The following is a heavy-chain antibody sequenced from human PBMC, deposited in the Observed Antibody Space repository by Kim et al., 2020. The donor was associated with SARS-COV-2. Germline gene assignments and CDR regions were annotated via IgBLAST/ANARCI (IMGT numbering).Heavy chain of an antibody. CDR2: ISYDGSNK. CDR3: ASDPDYSNSGY. Sequence: GGSLRLSCAASGFTFSSYAMHWVRQAPGKGLEWVAVISYDGSNKYYADSVKGRFTISRDNSKNTLYLQMNSLRAEDTAVYHCASDPDYSNSGYWRQGTL. CDR1: GFTFSSYA. J-gene: IGHJ4*02. D-gene: IGHD4-4*01. V-gene: IGHV3-30-3*01.